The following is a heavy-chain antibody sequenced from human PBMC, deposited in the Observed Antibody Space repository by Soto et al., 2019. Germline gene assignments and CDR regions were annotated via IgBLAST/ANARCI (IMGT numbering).Heavy chain of an antibody. V-gene: IGHV4-61*05. Sequence: PSETLCLTCTVSGGSISSSSDYWSWIRQPPGKGLEWIGYIYDSGSTNYNPSLKSRVTISVDTSKNQFSLKLSSVTAADTAVYYCASLSYYYDSSGYYQIDGMDVWGQGTTVTVSS. CDR3: ASLSYYYDSSGYYQIDGMDV. CDR2: IYDSGST. D-gene: IGHD3-22*01. CDR1: GGSISSSSDY. J-gene: IGHJ6*02.